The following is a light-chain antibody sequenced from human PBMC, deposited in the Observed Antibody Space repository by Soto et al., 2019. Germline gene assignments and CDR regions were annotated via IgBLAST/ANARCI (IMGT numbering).Light chain of an antibody. V-gene: IGKV4-1*01. CDR2: WAS. Sequence: DIVMTQSPDSLTVSLGGRATINCKSSQSVLYSSNNKNYLAWYQQKPGQPPKLLIYWASTRESGVPDRFSGSGSGTDFTLTISNLQAEYVAVYYCQQFYSDPFTFGPGTKVDIK. CDR1: QSVLYSSNNKNY. CDR3: QQFYSDPFT. J-gene: IGKJ3*01.